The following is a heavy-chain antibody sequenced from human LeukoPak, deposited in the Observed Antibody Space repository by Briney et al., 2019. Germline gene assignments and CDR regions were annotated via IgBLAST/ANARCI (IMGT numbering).Heavy chain of an antibody. CDR2: ISSSSSYI. V-gene: IGHV3-21*01. CDR3: ARDVGQYYDFWSGKYYYYYGMDV. CDR1: GFTFSSYS. Sequence: GGSLRLSCAASGFTFSSYSMNWVRQAPGKGLEWVSSISSSSSYIYYADSVKGRFTISRDNAKNSLYLQMNSLRAEDTAVYYCARDVGQYYDFWSGKYYYYYGMDVWGQGTTVTVSS. D-gene: IGHD3-3*01. J-gene: IGHJ6*02.